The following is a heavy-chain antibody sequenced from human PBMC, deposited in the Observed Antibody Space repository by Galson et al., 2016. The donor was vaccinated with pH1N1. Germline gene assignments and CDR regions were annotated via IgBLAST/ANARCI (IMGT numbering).Heavy chain of an antibody. Sequence: SVKVSCKASGGTFTPYWMFWMRQAPGQGLEWMGRINPKTAYTTYAEKFRGRVTMTRDTSTGTAYMELNSLTSDDSAVYYCATVRTWRTSDSCPGVDVWGQGTAVTVSS. CDR2: INPKTAYT. D-gene: IGHD2-8*02. V-gene: IGHV1-2*06. J-gene: IGHJ6*02. CDR1: GGTFTPYW. CDR3: ATVRTWRTSDSCPGVDV.